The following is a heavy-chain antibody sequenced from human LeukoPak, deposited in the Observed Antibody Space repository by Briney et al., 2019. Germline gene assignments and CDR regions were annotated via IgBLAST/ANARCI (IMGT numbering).Heavy chain of an antibody. V-gene: IGHV4-59*01. J-gene: IGHJ4*02. CDR3: ARYRIATRHFDY. Sequence: PSETLSLTCTVSGGSISSYYWSWIRQPPGKGLEWIGYIDYSGSTNYNPSLRSRFTISVDTSKIQFSLKLTSVTAADTAVYFCARYRIATRHFDYWGQGTLVTVSS. D-gene: IGHD1-1*01. CDR2: IDYSGST. CDR1: GGSISSYY.